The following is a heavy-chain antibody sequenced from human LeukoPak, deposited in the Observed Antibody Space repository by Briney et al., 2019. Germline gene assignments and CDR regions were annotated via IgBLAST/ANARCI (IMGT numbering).Heavy chain of an antibody. Sequence: SETLSLTCTVSGGSISSGLYYWTWIRQHPGKGLEYIGYIYYSGSTYYNPSLESRLTMSLGTSKKQFSLKLNSVTAADTAVYYCARGRFDSSGYRYFDSWGQGTMVTVSS. J-gene: IGHJ4*02. CDR2: IYYSGST. D-gene: IGHD3-22*01. V-gene: IGHV4-31*03. CDR3: ARGRFDSSGYRYFDS. CDR1: GGSISSGLYY.